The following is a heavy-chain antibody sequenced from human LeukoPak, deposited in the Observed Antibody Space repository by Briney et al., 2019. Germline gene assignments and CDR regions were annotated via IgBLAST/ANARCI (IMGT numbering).Heavy chain of an antibody. CDR3: AELGITMIGGV. D-gene: IGHD3-10*02. CDR1: GFTFSSYE. CDR2: ISSSGSTI. J-gene: IGHJ6*04. Sequence: WGSLSLSCAASGFTFSSYEMSWVRQAPGKGLEWVSYISSSGSTIYYADSVKGRFTISRDNAKNSLYLQMNSLRAEDTAVYYCAELGITMIGGVWGKGTTVTISS. V-gene: IGHV3-48*03.